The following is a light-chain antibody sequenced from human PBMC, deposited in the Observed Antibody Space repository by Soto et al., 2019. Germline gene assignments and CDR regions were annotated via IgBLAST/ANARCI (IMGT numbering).Light chain of an antibody. J-gene: IGLJ1*01. CDR3: SSYTSSSPHV. Sequence: QSALTQPASVSGSPGQSITISCTGTSSDVGGYNYVSWYQQHPGKAPKLMIYDVSNRPSGVSNRVSGSKSGNTASLTISGLQAEDEADYYCSSYTSSSPHVFGTGTKLTVL. CDR2: DVS. V-gene: IGLV2-14*01. CDR1: SSDVGGYNY.